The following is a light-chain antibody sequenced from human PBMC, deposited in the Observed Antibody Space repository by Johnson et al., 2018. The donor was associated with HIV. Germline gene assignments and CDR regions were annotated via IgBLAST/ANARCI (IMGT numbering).Light chain of an antibody. J-gene: IGLJ1*01. Sequence: QSVLTQPPSVSAAPGQKVTISCSGSSSNIRNNYVSWFQHLPGAAPKLLIYENNKRPSGIPDRFSGSKSGPSATLGITGLQTGDEADYYCATWDSSLSPRGVFGTGTKVTVL. V-gene: IGLV1-51*02. CDR3: ATWDSSLSPRGV. CDR2: ENN. CDR1: SSNIRNNY.